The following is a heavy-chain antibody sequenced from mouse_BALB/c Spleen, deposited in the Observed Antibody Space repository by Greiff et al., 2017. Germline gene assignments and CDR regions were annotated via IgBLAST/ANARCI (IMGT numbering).Heavy chain of an antibody. CDR2: ISSGGSYT. D-gene: IGHD2-10*02. J-gene: IGHJ4*01. CDR1: GFTFSSYG. Sequence: EVQRVESGGDLVKPGGSLKLSCAASGFTFSSYGMSWVRQTPDKRLEWVATISSGGSYTYYPDSVKGRFTISRDNAKNTLYLQMSSLKSEDTAMYYCARLYGKGAMDYWGQGTSVTVSS. CDR3: ARLYGKGAMDY. V-gene: IGHV5-6*01.